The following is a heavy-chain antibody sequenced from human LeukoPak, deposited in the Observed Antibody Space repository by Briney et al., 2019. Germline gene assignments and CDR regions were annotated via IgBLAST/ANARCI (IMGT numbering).Heavy chain of an antibody. V-gene: IGHV1-18*01. CDR1: GYTFTSYD. D-gene: IGHD5-24*01. J-gene: IGHJ4*02. CDR3: ARDPADRWLQSPFDY. Sequence: GASVKVSCKASGYTFTSYDINWVRQATGQGLEWMGWISAYNGNTNYAQKLQGRVTMTTDTSTSTAYMELRSLRSDDTAVYYCARDPADRWLQSPFDYWGQGTLVTVSS. CDR2: ISAYNGNT.